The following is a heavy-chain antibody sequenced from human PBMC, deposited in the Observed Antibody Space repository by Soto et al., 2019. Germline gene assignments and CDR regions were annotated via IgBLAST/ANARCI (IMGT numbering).Heavy chain of an antibody. CDR2: IYSGGST. D-gene: IGHD1-26*01. Sequence: EVQLVESGGGFVQPGVSLRLSCAASGFTVSSNHMSWVRPAPGKGLEWVSVIYSGGSTYYAVSVKGRLTISRDNSKNTVYLQMNSLRAEHTAAYYCARVEQAPMGVWDKGTTVTVAS. CDR3: ARVEQAPMGV. J-gene: IGHJ6*03. CDR1: GFTVSSNH. V-gene: IGHV3-66*01.